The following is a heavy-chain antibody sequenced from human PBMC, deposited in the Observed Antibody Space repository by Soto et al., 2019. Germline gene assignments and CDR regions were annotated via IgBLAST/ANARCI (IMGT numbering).Heavy chain of an antibody. J-gene: IGHJ3*02. CDR2: IYYIGNT. CDR3: ARDRSHDAFDI. CDR1: GGSIRSGSFY. Sequence: QVQLQESGPGLVKPSQTLSLTCTVSGGSIRSGSFYWSWIRQHPGKGLEWIGYIYYIGNTYYNPSLKSRLSISVDTSKNQFSLNLSSVTAADTAVYYCARDRSHDAFDIWGQGTMVTVSS. V-gene: IGHV4-31*03.